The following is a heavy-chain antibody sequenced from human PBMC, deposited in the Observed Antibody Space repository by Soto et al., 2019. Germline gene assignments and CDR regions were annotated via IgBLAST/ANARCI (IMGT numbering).Heavy chain of an antibody. CDR3: GTPKQWPDPRGWYFDL. V-gene: IGHV1-24*01. CDR1: GYTLTELS. J-gene: IGHJ2*01. Sequence: QVQLVQSGAEVMKPGASVKVSCKVSGYTLTELSMHWVRQAPGKGLEWMGGFDPEDGETIYAQKFQGRVTMTEDTSTDTAYMELSSLRSEDTAVYYCGTPKQWPDPRGWYFDLWGRGTLVTVSS. D-gene: IGHD6-19*01. CDR2: FDPEDGET.